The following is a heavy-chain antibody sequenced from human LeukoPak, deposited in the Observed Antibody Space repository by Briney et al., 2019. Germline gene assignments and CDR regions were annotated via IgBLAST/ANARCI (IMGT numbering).Heavy chain of an antibody. CDR1: GYSFTSYW. J-gene: IGHJ4*02. V-gene: IGHV5-51*01. CDR3: ARGPSPFIAVAGANFDY. D-gene: IGHD6-19*01. CDR2: IYPGDSDT. Sequence: GESLKISCKGSGYSFTSYWIGWVRQMPGKGLEWMGIIYPGDSDTRYSPSFQGQVTISADKSNSTAYLQWSSLKASDTAMYYCARGPSPFIAVAGANFDYWGQGTLVTVSS.